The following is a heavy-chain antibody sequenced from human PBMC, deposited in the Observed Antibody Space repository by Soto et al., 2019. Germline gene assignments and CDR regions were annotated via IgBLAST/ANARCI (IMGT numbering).Heavy chain of an antibody. CDR3: ARAKVAYGDYYYYYGMDV. V-gene: IGHV4-59*01. D-gene: IGHD4-17*01. J-gene: IGHJ6*02. Sequence: SETLSLTCTVSGGSISSYYWSWIRQPPGKGLEWIGYIYYRGGSNYNPSLKSRVTMSVDTSKNQFSLQLSSVTAADTAVYYCARAKVAYGDYYYYYGMDVWGQGTTVTVSS. CDR2: IYYRGGS. CDR1: GGSISSYY.